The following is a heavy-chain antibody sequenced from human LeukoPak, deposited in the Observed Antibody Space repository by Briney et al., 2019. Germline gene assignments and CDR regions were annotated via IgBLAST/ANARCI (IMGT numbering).Heavy chain of an antibody. J-gene: IGHJ6*02. CDR3: ATDPTTRLRRPTSAYGMDV. V-gene: IGHV1-24*01. CDR2: FDPEDGET. CDR1: GYTLTELS. Sequence: ASVKVSCKVSGYTLTELSMHWVRQAPGKGLEWMGGFDPEDGETIYAQKFQGRVTMTEDTSTDTAYMELSSLRSEDTAVYYCATDPTTRLRRPTSAYGMDVWGQGPRSPSP. D-gene: IGHD4-17*01.